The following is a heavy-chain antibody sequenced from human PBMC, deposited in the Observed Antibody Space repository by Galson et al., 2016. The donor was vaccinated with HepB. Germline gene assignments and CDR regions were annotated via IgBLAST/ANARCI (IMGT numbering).Heavy chain of an antibody. V-gene: IGHV3-21*01. CDR1: GFTFSGYS. Sequence: SLRLSCAASGFTFSGYSMSWVRQAPGKGLEWVSSITSYGSHIFYADSVMGRFTISRDNAKSALYLQMNRLRAEDTAVYYCARPVDSRGDPFNYWGQGTMVTVSS. D-gene: IGHD5-12*01. CDR3: ARPVDSRGDPFNY. CDR2: ITSYGSHI. J-gene: IGHJ4*02.